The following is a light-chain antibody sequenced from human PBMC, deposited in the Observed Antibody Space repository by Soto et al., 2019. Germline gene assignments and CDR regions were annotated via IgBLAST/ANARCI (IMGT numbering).Light chain of an antibody. V-gene: IGKV3-15*01. CDR2: DTS. CDR1: QNIRNN. CDR3: HQYNNWPLT. J-gene: IGKJ4*01. Sequence: EILLTQSPSTLSLSPGESATLSCRSSQNIRNNLAWYQQKPGQAPRLLFSDTSTRATTVPARFNGSGSGTEFSLAISNLKSEDFEVQYCHQYNNWPLTFGGGTKVDIK.